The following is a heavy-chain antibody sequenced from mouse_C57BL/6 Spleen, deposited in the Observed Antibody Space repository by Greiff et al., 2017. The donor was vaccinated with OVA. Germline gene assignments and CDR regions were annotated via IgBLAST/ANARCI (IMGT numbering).Heavy chain of an antibody. CDR3: ARTTVVAFDY. CDR1: GYTFTSYT. V-gene: IGHV1-4*01. Sequence: LEESGAELARPGASVKMSCKASGYTFTSYTMHWVKQRPGQGLEWIGYINPSSGYTKYNQKFKDKATLTADKSSSTAYMQLSSLTSEDSAVYYCARTTVVAFDYWGQGTTLTVSS. CDR2: INPSSGYT. D-gene: IGHD1-1*01. J-gene: IGHJ2*01.